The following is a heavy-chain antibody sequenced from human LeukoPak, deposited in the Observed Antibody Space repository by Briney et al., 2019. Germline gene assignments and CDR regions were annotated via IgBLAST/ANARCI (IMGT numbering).Heavy chain of an antibody. CDR1: GGTFSSYA. J-gene: IGHJ6*02. V-gene: IGHV1-69*13. CDR3: ATGVTDYYYYGMDV. D-gene: IGHD2-21*02. CDR2: IIPIFGTA. Sequence: ASVKVSCKASGGTFSSYAISWVRQAPGQGLEWMGGIIPIFGTANYAQKFQGRVTITADESTSTAYMELSSLRFEDTAVYYCATGVTDYYYYGMDVWGQGTTVTVSS.